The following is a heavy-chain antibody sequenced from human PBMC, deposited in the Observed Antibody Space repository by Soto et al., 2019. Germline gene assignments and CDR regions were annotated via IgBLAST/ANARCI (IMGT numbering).Heavy chain of an antibody. CDR1: GYTFTGHY. CDR2: IGPESGAT. Sequence: VASVKVSCKASGYTFTGHYIHWVRQAPEQGPEWMGEIGPESGATGYAQKFQGRVTMTRDMSITTVYMELNNLSPDDTAVYYCGRGRSGQIVVFYWGQGTPVTVSS. J-gene: IGHJ4*02. CDR3: GRGRSGQIVVFY. D-gene: IGHD1-26*01. V-gene: IGHV1-2*02.